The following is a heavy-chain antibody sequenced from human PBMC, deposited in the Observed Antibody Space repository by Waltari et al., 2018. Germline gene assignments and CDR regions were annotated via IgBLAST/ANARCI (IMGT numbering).Heavy chain of an antibody. J-gene: IGHJ6*03. V-gene: IGHV3-30-3*01. D-gene: IGHD3-10*01. CDR3: ARAGRDYYGSGSPNFYYYYYMDV. CDR2: ISYDGSNK. Sequence: QVQLVESGGGVVQPGRSLRLSCAASGFTFSSYAMHWVRQAPGKGLEWVPVISYDGSNKYYADSVKGRFTISRDNSKNTLYLQMNSLRAEDTAVYYCARAGRDYYGSGSPNFYYYYYMDVWGKGTTVTISS. CDR1: GFTFSSYA.